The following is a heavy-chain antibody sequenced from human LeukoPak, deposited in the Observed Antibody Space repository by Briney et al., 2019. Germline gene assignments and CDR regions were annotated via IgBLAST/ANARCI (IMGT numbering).Heavy chain of an antibody. J-gene: IGHJ4*02. CDR1: GFTFSSYS. CDR3: ARMRRWLHKSEDYFDY. D-gene: IGHD5-24*01. Sequence: QTGGSLRLSCAASGFTFSSYSMNWVRQAPGKGLEWVSYISSSGSTIYYADSVKGRFTISRDNAKNSLYLQMNSLRAEDTAVYYCARMRRWLHKSEDYFDYWGQGTLVTVSS. V-gene: IGHV3-48*04. CDR2: ISSSGSTI.